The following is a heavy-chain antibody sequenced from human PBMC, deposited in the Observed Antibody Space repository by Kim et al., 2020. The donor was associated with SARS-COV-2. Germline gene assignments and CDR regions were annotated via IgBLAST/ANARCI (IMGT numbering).Heavy chain of an antibody. Sequence: YSSPSTKSRVTMSADTSKSHFSLRLSSVAAADTAVYYCARIYSSNFYLDVWGKGTSVTVSS. CDR3: ARIYSSNFYLDV. D-gene: IGHD2-15*01. J-gene: IGHJ6*03. V-gene: IGHV4-39*02.